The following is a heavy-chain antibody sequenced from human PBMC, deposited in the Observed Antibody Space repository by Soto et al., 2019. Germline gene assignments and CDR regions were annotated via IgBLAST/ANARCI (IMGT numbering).Heavy chain of an antibody. Sequence: PGGSLRLSCAASGFTFTNYALHWVRQAPGKGLEWVSSISGGGTGTYSADAVKGRFTISSDKSRNTVYLQMNSLRAEDTAVYYCARDYGYEVCDWAFDIWGQGTMVTVSS. D-gene: IGHD2-21*01. CDR1: GFTFTNYA. CDR3: ARDYGYEVCDWAFDI. V-gene: IGHV3-23*01. J-gene: IGHJ3*02. CDR2: ISGGGTGT.